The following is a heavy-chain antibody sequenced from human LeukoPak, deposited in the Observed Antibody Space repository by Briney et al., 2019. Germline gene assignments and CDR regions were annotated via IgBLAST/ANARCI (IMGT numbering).Heavy chain of an antibody. CDR1: GGTFSSYA. CDR3: ARGGGYYYDSSGLDY. Sequence: EASVKVSCKASGGTFSSYAISWVRQAPGQGLEWMGWISAYNGNTNYAQKLQGRVTMTTDTSTSTAYMELRSLRSDDTAVYYCARGGGYYYDSSGLDYWGQGTLVTVSS. J-gene: IGHJ4*02. V-gene: IGHV1-18*01. D-gene: IGHD3-22*01. CDR2: ISAYNGNT.